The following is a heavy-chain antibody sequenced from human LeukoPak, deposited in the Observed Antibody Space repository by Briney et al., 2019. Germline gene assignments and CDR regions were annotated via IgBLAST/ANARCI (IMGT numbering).Heavy chain of an antibody. CDR2: IYYGGST. CDR3: AREPCGEPLRIDY. J-gene: IGHJ4*02. D-gene: IGHD3-10*01. V-gene: IGHV4-59*01. CDR1: GGSISSYY. Sequence: SETLSLTCTVSGGSISSYYWSWIRQPPGKGLEWVGDIYYGGSTNYNPSPKSRVTISVDTSKNKFSLKLSSVTAADAAVYYCAREPCGEPLRIDYWGQGTLVTVSS.